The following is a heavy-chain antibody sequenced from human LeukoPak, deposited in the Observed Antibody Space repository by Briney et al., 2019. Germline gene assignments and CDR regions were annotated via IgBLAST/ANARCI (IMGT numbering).Heavy chain of an antibody. CDR3: ARAYDGAAADIDY. CDR1: GYTFTGYH. CDR2: INPNSGGT. D-gene: IGHD6-13*01. Sequence: ASVKVSCKASGYTFTGYHMHWVRQAPGQGLEWMGWINPNSGGTNYAQKFQGWVTMTRDTSISTAYMELSRLRSDDTAVYYCARAYDGAAADIDYWGQGTLVTVSS. J-gene: IGHJ4*02. V-gene: IGHV1-2*04.